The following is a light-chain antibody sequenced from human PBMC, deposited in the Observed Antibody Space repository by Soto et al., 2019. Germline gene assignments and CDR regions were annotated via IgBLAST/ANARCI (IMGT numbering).Light chain of an antibody. V-gene: IGKV3-15*01. Sequence: EIVMTQSPATLSVSPGERATLSCRASQSVSSNLAWYQQKPGQAPRLLIYGASTRATGIPANFSGSGSGTEFTLTVSSLQSEDFALYYCQQYNNWPRTFGGGTKVEIK. CDR2: GAS. J-gene: IGKJ4*01. CDR1: QSVSSN. CDR3: QQYNNWPRT.